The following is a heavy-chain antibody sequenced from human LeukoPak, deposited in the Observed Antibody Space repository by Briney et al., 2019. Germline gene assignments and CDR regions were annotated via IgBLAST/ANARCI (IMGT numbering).Heavy chain of an antibody. Sequence: GDSLRLSCAASGFIFRFYGMQCVRQAPGKGLEGVALISYEGDSTYYADSVKGRFTISRDNSKDMLYLQMNSLRADDTAVYYCARNYGGDRLTWLFDPWGQGTLVTV. D-gene: IGHD4-23*01. CDR1: GFIFRFYG. J-gene: IGHJ5*02. CDR3: ARNYGGDRLTWLFDP. CDR2: ISYEGDST. V-gene: IGHV3-30*03.